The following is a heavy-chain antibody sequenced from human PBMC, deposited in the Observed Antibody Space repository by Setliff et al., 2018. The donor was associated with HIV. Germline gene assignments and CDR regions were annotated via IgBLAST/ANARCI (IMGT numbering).Heavy chain of an antibody. D-gene: IGHD5-18*01. V-gene: IGHV1-69*05. J-gene: IGHJ6*02. CDR3: AVDTAMVRGMDV. CDR1: GDTFSNYA. Sequence: SVKVSCKASGDTFSNYAITWVRQAPGQGLEWMGGINPLFGTTNYAHNFQGRLTITTDQIMSTAYMELTSLRSEDTAVYYCAVDTAMVRGMDVWGQGTTVTVSS. CDR2: INPLFGTT.